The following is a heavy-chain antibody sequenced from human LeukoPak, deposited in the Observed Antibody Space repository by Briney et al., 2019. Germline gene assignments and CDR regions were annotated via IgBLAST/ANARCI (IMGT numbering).Heavy chain of an antibody. Sequence: PSETLSLTCAVSGGSISSGGYSWSWVRQPPGKGLEWIGEIYHSGSTNYNPSLKSRVTISVDKSKNQFSLKLSSVTAADTAVYYCARAGIAAAGPLIDYWGQGTLVTVSS. CDR3: ARAGIAAAGPLIDY. CDR1: GGSISSGGYS. J-gene: IGHJ4*02. CDR2: IYHSGST. V-gene: IGHV4-30-2*01. D-gene: IGHD6-13*01.